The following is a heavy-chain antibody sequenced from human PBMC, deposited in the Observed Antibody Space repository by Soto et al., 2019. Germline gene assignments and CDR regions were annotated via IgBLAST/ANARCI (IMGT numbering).Heavy chain of an antibody. CDR3: ARQGGYYDILTGYGYYYYYGMDV. D-gene: IGHD3-9*01. Sequence: SETLSLTCTVSGGSISSSSYYWGWIRQPPGKGLEWIGSIYYSGSTYYNPSLKSRVTISVDTSKNQFSLKLSSVTAADTAVYYCARQGGYYDILTGYGYYYYYGMDVWGQGTTVTVSS. CDR1: GGSISSSSYY. V-gene: IGHV4-39*01. J-gene: IGHJ6*02. CDR2: IYYSGST.